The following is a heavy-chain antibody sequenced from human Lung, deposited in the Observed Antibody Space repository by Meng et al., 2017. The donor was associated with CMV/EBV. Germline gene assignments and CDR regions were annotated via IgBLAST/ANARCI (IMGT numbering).Heavy chain of an antibody. J-gene: IGHJ6*02. CDR3: TKELRLGYAHRPNYYYGMDV. Sequence: GGSXRLXCAASGFTFTSYAMNWVRRAPGKGLEWVSVTYSGSATTYYADSVKGRFTISRHNSKNTLYLQINSLRAEDTAVYYCTKELRLGYAHRPNYYYGMDVWXQGTTVTVSS. CDR1: GFTFTSYA. V-gene: IGHV3-23*03. D-gene: IGHD2-2*01. CDR2: TYSGSATT.